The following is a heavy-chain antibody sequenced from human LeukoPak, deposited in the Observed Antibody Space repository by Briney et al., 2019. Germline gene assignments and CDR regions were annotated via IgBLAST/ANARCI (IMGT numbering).Heavy chain of an antibody. Sequence: KPSETLSLTCTVSGDSTSISSYYWVWIRQPPGKGLEWMGSIYYSGSTYYNPSLKSRVTVSVDTYKNQFSLKVTSVTAADTAVYYCARGVWIFSFWGQGTLVTVS. CDR2: IYYSGST. D-gene: IGHD2-2*03. CDR3: ARGVWIFSF. J-gene: IGHJ4*02. CDR1: GDSTSISSYY. V-gene: IGHV4-39*01.